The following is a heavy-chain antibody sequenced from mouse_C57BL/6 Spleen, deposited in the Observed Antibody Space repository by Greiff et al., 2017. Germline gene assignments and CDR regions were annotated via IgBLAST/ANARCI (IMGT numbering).Heavy chain of an antibody. CDR2: IWTGGGT. CDR3: ARIGGDYYGSSSLDY. D-gene: IGHD1-1*01. V-gene: IGHV2-9-1*01. Sequence: VKVVESGPGLVAPSQSLSITCTVSGFSLTSYAISWVRQPPGKGLEWLGVIWTGGGTNYNSTLKSRLSISKDNSKSQVFLKMNSLQTDDTARYYCARIGGDYYGSSSLDYWGQGTTLTVSS. CDR1: GFSLTSYA. J-gene: IGHJ2*01.